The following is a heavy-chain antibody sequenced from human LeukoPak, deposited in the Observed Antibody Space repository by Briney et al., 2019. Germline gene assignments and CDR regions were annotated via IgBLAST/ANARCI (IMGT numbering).Heavy chain of an antibody. Sequence: SETLSLTCTVSGGSISSYYWSWIRQPAGKGLEWIGRIYNTGSTNYNPSLKSRVTISVDTSKNQFSLKLSSVTAADTAIYYCARDSPYSPHDSWGQGTLVTVSS. J-gene: IGHJ4*02. CDR1: GGSISSYY. CDR2: IYNTGST. D-gene: IGHD4-11*01. CDR3: ARDSPYSPHDS. V-gene: IGHV4-4*07.